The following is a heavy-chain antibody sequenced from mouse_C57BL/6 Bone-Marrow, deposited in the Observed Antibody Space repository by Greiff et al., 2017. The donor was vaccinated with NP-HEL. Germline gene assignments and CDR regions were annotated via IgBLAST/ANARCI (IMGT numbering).Heavy chain of an antibody. CDR3: ARSPPWYFGV. J-gene: IGHJ1*03. CDR1: GYTFTSYW. CDR2: INPSSGYT. Sequence: VQLQQSGAELAKPGASVKLSCKASGYTFTSYWMHWVKQRPGQGLEWIGDINPSSGYTKYNQKFKDKATLTADKSSSTAYMQLSSLKYEDSAVYYCARSPPWYFGVWGTGTTVTVSS. V-gene: IGHV1-7*01.